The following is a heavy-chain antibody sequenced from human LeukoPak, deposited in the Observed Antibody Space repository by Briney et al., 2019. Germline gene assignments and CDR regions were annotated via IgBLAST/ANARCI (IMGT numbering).Heavy chain of an antibody. CDR1: GGSISSGGYY. Sequence: SETLSLTCTVSGGSISSGGYYWSWIRQHPGKGLEWIGYIYYSGSTYYNPSLKSRVTISVDTSKNQFSLKLSSVTAADTAVYYCARGFGSCWPDGYWGQGTLVTVSS. D-gene: IGHD2-15*01. CDR2: IYYSGST. J-gene: IGHJ4*02. CDR3: ARGFGSCWPDGY. V-gene: IGHV4-31*03.